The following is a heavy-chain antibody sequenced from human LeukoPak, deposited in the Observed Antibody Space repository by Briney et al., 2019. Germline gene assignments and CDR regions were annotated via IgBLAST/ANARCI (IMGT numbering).Heavy chain of an antibody. D-gene: IGHD3-10*01. J-gene: IGHJ3*02. Sequence: GESLKISCKGSGYKFNAYWIAWVRQMPGKGLEWMGRVDPSDSYTNYSPSFQGHVSISADKSISTAYLQRRSLKASDTAMYYCASLFRDDVFDIWGQGTMVTVSS. CDR1: GYKFNAYW. CDR3: ASLFRDDVFDI. V-gene: IGHV5-10-1*01. CDR2: VDPSDSYT.